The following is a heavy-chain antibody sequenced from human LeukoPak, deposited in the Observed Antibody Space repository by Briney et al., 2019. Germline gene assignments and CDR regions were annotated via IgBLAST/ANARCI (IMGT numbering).Heavy chain of an antibody. J-gene: IGHJ6*03. CDR2: INHSGST. V-gene: IGHV4-34*01. CDR3: ARTPEKGYYYYMDV. Sequence: SETLSLTCAAYGGSFSGYYWSWIRQPPGKGLEWIGEINHSGSTNYNPSLKSRVTMSVDTSKNQFSLKLSSVTAADTAVYYCARTPEKGYYYYMDVWGKGTTVTVSS. CDR1: GGSFSGYY.